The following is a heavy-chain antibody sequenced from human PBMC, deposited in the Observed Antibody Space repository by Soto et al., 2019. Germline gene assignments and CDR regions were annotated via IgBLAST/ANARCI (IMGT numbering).Heavy chain of an antibody. J-gene: IGHJ3*02. CDR2: IYYSGRT. D-gene: IGHD3-16*01. V-gene: IGHV4-31*03. Sequence: QVQLQESGPGLVKPSQTLSLTCTVSGGSISSSGYYWSWIRQHPGKGLEWIGYIYYSGRTYYNPSLKSRVTISVDTSKNQFSLKLSSVTAADTAVYYCARDRDGGTFDIWGQGTMVTVSS. CDR3: ARDRDGGTFDI. CDR1: GGSISSSGYY.